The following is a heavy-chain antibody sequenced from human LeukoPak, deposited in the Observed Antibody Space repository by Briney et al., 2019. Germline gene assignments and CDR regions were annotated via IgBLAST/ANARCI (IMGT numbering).Heavy chain of an antibody. D-gene: IGHD1-14*01. J-gene: IGHJ4*02. Sequence: PGGSLRLSCAASGFTFSSYRMNWVRQAPGKGLEWVSFISSSSSYICYADSVKGRFTISRDNAKNSLYLQMNSLRAEDTAVYYCAREDYNSLFFDYWGQGTLVTVSS. CDR3: AREDYNSLFFDY. V-gene: IGHV3-21*01. CDR1: GFTFSSYR. CDR2: ISSSSSYI.